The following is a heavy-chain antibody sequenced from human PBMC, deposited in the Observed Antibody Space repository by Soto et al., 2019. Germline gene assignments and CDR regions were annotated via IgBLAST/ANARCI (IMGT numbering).Heavy chain of an antibody. V-gene: IGHV1-18*01. Sequence: QVQVVQSGDEVKKPGASVKVSCKASGYTFTNYGFSWVRQAPGQGLEWMGWISGYNGNTKYAEKFQGRVSXTXXXSXXTAHMELRSLRSDDTAVYYCAREGQAPYYYYGMDVWGQGAAVTVSS. J-gene: IGHJ6*02. CDR3: AREGQAPYYYYGMDV. CDR1: GYTFTNYG. CDR2: ISGYNGNT.